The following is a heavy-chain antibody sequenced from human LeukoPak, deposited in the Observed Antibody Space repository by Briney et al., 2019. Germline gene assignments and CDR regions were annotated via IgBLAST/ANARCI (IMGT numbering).Heavy chain of an antibody. J-gene: IGHJ4*02. CDR1: GFTFSFSG. Sequence: PGRSLRLSCAASGFTFSFSGMYWVRQAPGKGLEWLAFISDDGSRKYFADSVKGRFTISRDNSKNTLFLQMNSLRTEDTAVYYCAKDRSTTWSFDYWGQGTLVTVS. V-gene: IGHV3-30*18. D-gene: IGHD6-13*01. CDR3: AKDRSTTWSFDY. CDR2: ISDDGSRK.